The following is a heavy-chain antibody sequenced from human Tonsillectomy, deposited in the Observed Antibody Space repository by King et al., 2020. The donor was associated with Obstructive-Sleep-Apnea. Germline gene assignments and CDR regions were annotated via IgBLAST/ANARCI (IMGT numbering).Heavy chain of an antibody. D-gene: IGHD4-17*01. Sequence: VQLVESGGGLVKPGGSLRLSCAASGFTFSSYTMNWVRQAPGKGLEWVSLISSSSSYSYYADSVKGRFTISRDNAKKSPYLQMNSLRAEDTAVYYCARDDYGDYGRGDYWGQGTLVTVSS. CDR3: ARDDYGDYGRGDY. CDR2: ISSSSSYS. J-gene: IGHJ4*02. CDR1: GFTFSSYT. V-gene: IGHV3-21*01.